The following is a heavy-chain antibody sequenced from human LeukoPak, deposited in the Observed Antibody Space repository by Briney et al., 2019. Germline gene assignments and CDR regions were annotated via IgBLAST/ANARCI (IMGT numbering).Heavy chain of an antibody. CDR3: ARSVFGDPLSFDI. CDR1: GYTFTSYD. Sequence: ASVKVSCKASGYTFTSYDINRVRQATGQGLEWMGWMNPNSGNTGYAQKFQGRVTITRNTSISTAYMELSSLRSEDTAVYYCARSVFGDPLSFDIWGQGTVVTVSS. D-gene: IGHD3-10*01. V-gene: IGHV1-8*03. J-gene: IGHJ3*02. CDR2: MNPNSGNT.